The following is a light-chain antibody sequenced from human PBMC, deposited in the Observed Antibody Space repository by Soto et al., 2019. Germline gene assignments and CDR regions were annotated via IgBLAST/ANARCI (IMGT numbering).Light chain of an antibody. Sequence: DIVMTQSPDSLAVSLGERATINCKSSQSVLKGSNNKNYLAWYQQKPGQPPKLLMYWASTRESGVPDRFSGRGSGTDFTLTISSLRADDVAVYYCQQYLDPLHTFGGGTKVDIK. CDR2: WAS. J-gene: IGKJ4*01. CDR3: QQYLDPLHT. V-gene: IGKV4-1*01. CDR1: QSVLKGSNNKNY.